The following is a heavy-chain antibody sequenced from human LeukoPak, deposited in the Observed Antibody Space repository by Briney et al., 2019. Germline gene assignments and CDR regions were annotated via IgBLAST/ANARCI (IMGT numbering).Heavy chain of an antibody. V-gene: IGHV1-24*01. CDR2: FDPEDGET. CDR3: ATYRVVSGNYYYYGMDV. D-gene: IGHD3-3*01. Sequence: ASVKVSCKASGYTFTSYYMHWVRQAPGKGLEWMGGFDPEDGETIYAQKFQGRVTMTEDTSTDTAYMELSSLRSEDTAVYYCATYRVVSGNYYYYGMDVWGQGTTVTVSS. CDR1: GYTFTSYY. J-gene: IGHJ6*02.